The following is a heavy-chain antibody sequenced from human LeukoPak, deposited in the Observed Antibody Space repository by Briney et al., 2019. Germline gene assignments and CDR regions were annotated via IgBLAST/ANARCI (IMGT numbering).Heavy chain of an antibody. D-gene: IGHD2-21*01. J-gene: IGHJ5*02. CDR3: ARADRLDGGPYLIGP. CDR1: GYSFTDYY. V-gene: IGHV1-2*02. CDR2: INPNSGGT. Sequence: ASVKVSCKTSGYSFTDYYMHWVRQAPGQGLQWMGWINPNSGGTSSAQKFQGRVTMTRDTSITTVYMEVSWLTSDDTAIYYCARADRLDGGPYLIGPWGQGTLVTVSS.